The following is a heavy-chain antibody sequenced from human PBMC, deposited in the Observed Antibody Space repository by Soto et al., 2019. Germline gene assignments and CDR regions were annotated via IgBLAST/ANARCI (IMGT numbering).Heavy chain of an antibody. CDR3: ARDEARPLGY. Sequence: PGGSLRLSCAGSGFTFSSYWMSWVRQAPGKGLEWVANIKPDGSERYYVDSVRGRFTISRDNARNSLYLQMNSLRAEDTAVYYCARDEARPLGYWGQGTLVTVSS. J-gene: IGHJ4*02. V-gene: IGHV3-7*01. CDR1: GFTFSSYW. D-gene: IGHD6-6*01. CDR2: IKPDGSER.